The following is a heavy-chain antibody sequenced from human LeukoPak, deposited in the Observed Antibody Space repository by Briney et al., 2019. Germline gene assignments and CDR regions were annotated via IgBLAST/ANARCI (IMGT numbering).Heavy chain of an antibody. V-gene: IGHV4-31*03. CDR1: GGSVSSGGYY. CDR2: IYYSGST. J-gene: IGHJ4*02. D-gene: IGHD3-3*01. CDR3: ARGGDYDFWSGYYSRFDY. Sequence: SETLSLTCTVSGGSVSSGGYYWSWIRQHPGKGLEWIGYIYYSGSTYYNPSLKSRVTISVDTPKNQFSLKLSSVTAADTAVYYCARGGDYDFWSGYYSRFDYWGQGTLVTVSS.